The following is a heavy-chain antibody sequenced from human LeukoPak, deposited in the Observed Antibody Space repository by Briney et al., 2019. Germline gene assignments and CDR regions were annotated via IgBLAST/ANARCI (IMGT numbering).Heavy chain of an antibody. CDR1: GFTFSSYA. V-gene: IGHV3-64*01. CDR2: ISSNGGGT. J-gene: IGHJ6*02. Sequence: GGSLRLSCAASGFTFSSYAMHWVRQAPGKGLEYVSGISSNGGGTYSANSVKGSFTISRDNSKNTLYLQMGSLRAEDMAVYYCARRPEGPNYGMDVWGQGTTVTVSS. CDR3: ARRPEGPNYGMDV.